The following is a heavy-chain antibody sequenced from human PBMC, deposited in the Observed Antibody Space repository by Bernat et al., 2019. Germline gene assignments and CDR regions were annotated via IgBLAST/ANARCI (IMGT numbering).Heavy chain of an antibody. Sequence: QVQLVQSGAEVKKPGSSVKVSCKASGGTFSSYAISWVRQAPGQGLEWMGGIIPIFGTANYAQKFQGRVTITADESTSTAYMELSSLRSEDTAVYYCARSLGLRSLYYYYYYMDVWGKGTTVTVSS. CDR2: IIPIFGTA. CDR3: ARSLGLRSLYYYYYYMDV. J-gene: IGHJ6*03. CDR1: GGTFSSYA. D-gene: IGHD4-17*01. V-gene: IGHV1-69*01.